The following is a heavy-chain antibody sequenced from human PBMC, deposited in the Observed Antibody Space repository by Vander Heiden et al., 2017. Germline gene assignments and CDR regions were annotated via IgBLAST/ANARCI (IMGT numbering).Heavy chain of an antibody. CDR3: AKDMTSSGYPLGVSACDY. D-gene: IGHD3-22*01. CDR1: GFTFDDYA. CDR2: ISWNSGSI. Sequence: EVQLVESGGGLVQPGRSLRLSCAASGFTFDDYAMHWVRQAPGKGLEWVSGISWNSGSIGYADSVKGRFTISRDNAKNSLYLQMNSLRAEDTALYYCAKDMTSSGYPLGVSACDYWGQGTLVTVSS. V-gene: IGHV3-9*01. J-gene: IGHJ4*02.